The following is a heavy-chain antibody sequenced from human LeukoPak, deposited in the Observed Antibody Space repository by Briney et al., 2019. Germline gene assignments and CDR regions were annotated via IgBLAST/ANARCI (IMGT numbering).Heavy chain of an antibody. D-gene: IGHD6-13*01. CDR2: ISGSGGST. J-gene: IGHJ5*02. Sequence: GGSLRLSCAASGFTFSSYAMSWVRQAPGKGLEWVSAISGSGGSTYYADSVKGRFAISRDNSKNTLYLQMNSLRAEDTAVYYCAKGRRIAAAGNWFDPWGQGTLVTVSS. V-gene: IGHV3-23*01. CDR3: AKGRRIAAAGNWFDP. CDR1: GFTFSSYA.